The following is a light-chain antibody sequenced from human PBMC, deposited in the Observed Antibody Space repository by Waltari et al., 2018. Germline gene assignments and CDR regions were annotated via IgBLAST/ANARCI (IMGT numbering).Light chain of an antibody. CDR1: RLGDKF. V-gene: IGLV3-1*01. CDR2: QQK. CDR3: QTWDSSTGQAV. J-gene: IGLJ2*01. Sequence: SYEMTQPSSVSVSPGQTTTITCSGDRLGDKFVSWYHQRPGQSPLLVISQQKKRTSGIPDRISDSSSGNTATLTISGPQSMDEGDYYCQTWDSSTGQAVFGGGTTLTVL.